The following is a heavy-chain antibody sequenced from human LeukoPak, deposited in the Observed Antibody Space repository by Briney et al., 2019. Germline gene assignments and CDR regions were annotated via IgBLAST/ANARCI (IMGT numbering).Heavy chain of an antibody. CDR1: GYTFTGYY. CDR3: AKEVISGIHFDWLYGGFDY. CDR2: INPNSGGT. Sequence: ASVKVSCKASGYTFTGYYIHWVRQAPGQGLEWMGWINPNSGGTNYAQKFQGRVTMTRDTSISTAYMELSRLRSDDTAVYYCAKEVISGIHFDWLYGGFDYWGQGTLVTVSS. D-gene: IGHD3-9*01. J-gene: IGHJ4*02. V-gene: IGHV1-2*02.